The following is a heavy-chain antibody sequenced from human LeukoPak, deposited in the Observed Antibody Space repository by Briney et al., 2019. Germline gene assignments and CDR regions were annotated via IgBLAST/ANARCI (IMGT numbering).Heavy chain of an antibody. D-gene: IGHD2/OR15-2a*01. CDR2: ISAYNGNT. Sequence: ASVTVSFTASGYTFTIYGISWVRQAPGQGLEWMGWISAYNGNTNYAQKLQGRVTMTTDTSTSTAYMELRSLRSDDTAVYYCARDFRIGTERFDYWGQGTLVTVSS. CDR3: ARDFRIGTERFDY. CDR1: GYTFTIYG. V-gene: IGHV1-18*01. J-gene: IGHJ4*02.